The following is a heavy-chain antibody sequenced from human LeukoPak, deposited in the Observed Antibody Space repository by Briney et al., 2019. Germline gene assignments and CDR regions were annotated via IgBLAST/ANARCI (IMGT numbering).Heavy chain of an antibody. Sequence: GGSLRLSCAASGFTFSSYAMSWVRQAPGKGLEWVSAISGSGGSTYYADSVKGRFTISRDNSKNTLCLQMNSLRAEDTAVYYCANKAVAGTTEYFQHWGQGTLVTVSS. J-gene: IGHJ1*01. V-gene: IGHV3-23*01. CDR2: ISGSGGST. D-gene: IGHD6-19*01. CDR3: ANKAVAGTTEYFQH. CDR1: GFTFSSYA.